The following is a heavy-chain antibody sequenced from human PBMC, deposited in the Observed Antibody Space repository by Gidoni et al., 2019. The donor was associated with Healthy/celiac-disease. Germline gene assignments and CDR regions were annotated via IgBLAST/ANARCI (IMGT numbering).Heavy chain of an antibody. CDR3: ARWGTGDY. V-gene: IGHV4-34*01. D-gene: IGHD1-1*01. Sequence: QVQLQQWGAGLLKPSETLSLTCAVYGGSFSGYYWSWIRQPPGKGLEWIGELNHSGSTNYNPSLKSRVTISVDTSKNQFSLKLSSVTAADTAVYYCARWGTGDYWGQGTLVTVSS. CDR2: LNHSGST. J-gene: IGHJ4*02. CDR1: GGSFSGYY.